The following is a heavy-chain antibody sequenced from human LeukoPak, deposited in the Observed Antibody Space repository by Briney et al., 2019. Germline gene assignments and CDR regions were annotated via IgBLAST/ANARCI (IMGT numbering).Heavy chain of an antibody. D-gene: IGHD5-24*01. CDR3: ARGWRDYLFDY. Sequence: PSQTLPLTCAVSGGSISSGGYSWSWIRQPPGKGLEWIGYIYHSGSTYYNPSLKSRVTISVDRSKNQFSLKLSSVTAADTAVYYCARGWRDYLFDYWGQGTLATVSS. CDR1: GGSISSGGYS. J-gene: IGHJ4*02. CDR2: IYHSGST. V-gene: IGHV4-30-2*01.